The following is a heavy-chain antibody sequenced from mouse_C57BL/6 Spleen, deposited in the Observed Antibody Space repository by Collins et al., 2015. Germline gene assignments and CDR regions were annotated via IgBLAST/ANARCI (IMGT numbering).Heavy chain of an antibody. CDR1: GYTFTSYW. CDR3: TRTYYYGYVGDY. D-gene: IGHD1-2*01. J-gene: IGHJ2*01. V-gene: IGHV1S127*01. Sequence: QVQLQQPGAELVKPGASVKMSCKASGYTFTSYWMHWVKQRPGQGLEWIGVIDPSDSYTSYNQKFKGKATLTVDTSSSTAYMQLSSLTSEDSAVYYCTRTYYYGYVGDYWGQGTTLTVSS. CDR2: IDPSDSYT.